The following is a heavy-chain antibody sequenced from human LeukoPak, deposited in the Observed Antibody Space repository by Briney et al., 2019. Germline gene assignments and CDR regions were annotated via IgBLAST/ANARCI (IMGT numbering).Heavy chain of an antibody. CDR3: ARTMWGFDY. Sequence: GRSLRLSCAASGFTPSNYGMHWVRQAPGKGLEWVAVIGTNGISQHYADSVKGRFTISRDNAKNSLFLQMNSLRVEDTAVYYCARTMWGFDYWGQGTLVTVSS. CDR1: GFTPSNYG. V-gene: IGHV3-33*08. D-gene: IGHD7-27*01. J-gene: IGHJ4*02. CDR2: IGTNGISQ.